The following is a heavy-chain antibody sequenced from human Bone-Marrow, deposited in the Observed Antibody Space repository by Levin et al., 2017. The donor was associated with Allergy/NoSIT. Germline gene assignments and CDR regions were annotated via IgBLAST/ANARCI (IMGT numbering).Heavy chain of an antibody. V-gene: IGHV4-59*01. D-gene: IGHD3-22*01. CDR3: ARLQDYTSGYGAQFFDV. CDR1: GGSINSEY. CDR2: IYYTGKT. Sequence: SETLSLTCTVSGGSINSEYWSWIRQPPGKGLEWLGFIYYTGKTMYNPSLRSPISISLDTSKNQLSLTLKSVTAADTAVYYCARLQDYTSGYGAQFFDVWGQGTMVTVSS. J-gene: IGHJ3*01.